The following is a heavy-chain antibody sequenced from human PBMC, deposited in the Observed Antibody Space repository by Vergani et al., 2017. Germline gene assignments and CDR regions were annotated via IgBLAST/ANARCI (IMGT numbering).Heavy chain of an antibody. D-gene: IGHD2-21*02. CDR1: GDSISPYF. Sequence: QVQLHESGPGLVKPSETLSLTCTVSGDSISPYFWTWIRQPPGQGLEWIGYISYSGDTNCAPSLKSRVSISLDTSKNQFSLQVNSVTHSDTAVYYCARGGLLVPDGWGQGTLVTVSS. V-gene: IGHV4-59*01. CDR3: ARGGLLVPDG. CDR2: ISYSGDT. J-gene: IGHJ4*02.